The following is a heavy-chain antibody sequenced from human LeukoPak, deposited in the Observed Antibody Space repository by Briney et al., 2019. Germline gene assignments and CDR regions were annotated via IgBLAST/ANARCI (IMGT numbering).Heavy chain of an antibody. CDR2: ISYSGST. CDR3: ARLQKASGVVEGAATVRAFDI. V-gene: IGHV4-59*08. Sequence: SETLSLTCTVSGDSINGYYWSWIRQPPGEGPEWIGYISYSGSTRYNPSLKSRVTISVDMSKNRFSLKLSSVTAADTAVYYCARLQKASGVVEGAATVRAFDIWGQGTMVTVSS. D-gene: IGHD2-15*01. J-gene: IGHJ3*02. CDR1: GDSINGYY.